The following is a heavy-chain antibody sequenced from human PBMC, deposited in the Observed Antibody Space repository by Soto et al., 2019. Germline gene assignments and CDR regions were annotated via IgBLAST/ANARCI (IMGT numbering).Heavy chain of an antibody. Sequence: SETLSLTCTVSGGSISRYYWSWIRQPAGKALEWIGRIYNTGSTEYNPSLKSRVTMSMDTSKNQFFLSLRSVTAADTAVYYCATSGTAWNNWFDPWGQGILVTVSS. V-gene: IGHV4-4*07. CDR3: ATSGTAWNNWFDP. D-gene: IGHD6-25*01. CDR1: GGSISRYY. CDR2: IYNTGST. J-gene: IGHJ5*02.